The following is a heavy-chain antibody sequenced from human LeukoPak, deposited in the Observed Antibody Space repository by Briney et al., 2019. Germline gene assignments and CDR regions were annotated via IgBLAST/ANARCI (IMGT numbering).Heavy chain of an antibody. D-gene: IGHD3-22*01. V-gene: IGHV4-59*02. Sequence: SETLSLTCTVTGGSVSSFHWTWIRQTPGKGLEWIGYFYYSGSTNYNPALKSRVTISGDASKNQFSLNLRSMTAADTAVYYCARGLRTFGSSGYCCRFDYWGQGALVTVSS. J-gene: IGHJ4*02. CDR2: FYYSGST. CDR3: ARGLRTFGSSGYCCRFDY. CDR1: GGSVSSFH.